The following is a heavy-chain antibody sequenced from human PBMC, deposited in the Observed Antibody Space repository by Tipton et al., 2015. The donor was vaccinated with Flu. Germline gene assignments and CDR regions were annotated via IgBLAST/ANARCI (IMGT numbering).Heavy chain of an antibody. Sequence: TLSLTCTVSGGSISSYYWSWIRQPAGKGLEWIGRMYISGSTNYNPSLKSRVTMSVDTSKNQFSLKLSSVTAADTAVYYCAREKVPFEIFDYWGQGTLVTVSS. D-gene: IGHD3-9*01. CDR2: MYISGST. J-gene: IGHJ4*02. V-gene: IGHV4-4*07. CDR1: GGSISSYY. CDR3: AREKVPFEIFDY.